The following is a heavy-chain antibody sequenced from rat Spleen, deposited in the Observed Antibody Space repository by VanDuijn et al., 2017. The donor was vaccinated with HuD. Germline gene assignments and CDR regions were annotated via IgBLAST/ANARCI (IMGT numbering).Heavy chain of an antibody. Sequence: EVQLVESGGGLVQPGRSLKVSCAASGFTFSDYGMAWARQAPTKGLEWVATISYDGSNTHYRDSVKGRFTIFRENAKSTLSLQMDSLRSEDTATYYCARHYDYGFDYWGQGVMVTVSS. J-gene: IGHJ2*01. D-gene: IGHD1-11*01. CDR2: ISYDGSNT. CDR1: GFTFSDYG. V-gene: IGHV5-29*01. CDR3: ARHYDYGFDY.